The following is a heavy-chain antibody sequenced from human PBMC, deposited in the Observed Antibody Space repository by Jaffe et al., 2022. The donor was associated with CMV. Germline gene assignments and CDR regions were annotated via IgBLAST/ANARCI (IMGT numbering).Heavy chain of an antibody. Sequence: QVQLVQSGAEVKKPGSSVKVSCKASGGTFSSYAISWVRQAPGQGLEWMGRIIPILGIANYAQKFQGRVTITADKSTSTAYMELSSLRSEDTAVYYCARGGDNIIAAAGIMDVWGKGTTVTVSS. CDR1: GGTFSSYA. CDR2: IIPILGIA. D-gene: IGHD6-13*01. CDR3: ARGGDNIIAAAGIMDV. V-gene: IGHV1-69*09. J-gene: IGHJ6*03.